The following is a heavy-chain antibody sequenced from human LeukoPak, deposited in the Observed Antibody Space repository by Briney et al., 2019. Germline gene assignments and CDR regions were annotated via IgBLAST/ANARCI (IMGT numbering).Heavy chain of an antibody. CDR3: ARDLVVPAATAALYYYYGMDV. D-gene: IGHD2-2*01. Sequence: GGSLRLPCAASGFTVSSNYMSWVRQAPGKGLEWVSVIYSGGSTYYADSVKGRFTISRDNSKNTLYLQMNSLRAEDTAVYYCARDLVVPAATAALYYYYGMDVWGKGTTVTASS. CDR1: GFTVSSNY. CDR2: IYSGGST. V-gene: IGHV3-53*01. J-gene: IGHJ6*04.